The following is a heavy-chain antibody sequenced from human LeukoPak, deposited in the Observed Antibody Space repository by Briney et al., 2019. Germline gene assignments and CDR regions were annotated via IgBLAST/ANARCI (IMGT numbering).Heavy chain of an antibody. CDR1: GYTFTSYG. CDR3: ARDVVDRAMVAENDY. V-gene: IGHV1-18*01. Sequence: ASVKVSCKASGYTFTSYGMSWVRQAPGQGLEWMGWISAYSGNTNYAQKLQGRVTMTRDTSTSTAYMEPRRLRSDDTAVYYFARDVVDRAMVAENDYWGQGTLVTVSS. D-gene: IGHD5-18*01. CDR2: ISAYSGNT. J-gene: IGHJ4*02.